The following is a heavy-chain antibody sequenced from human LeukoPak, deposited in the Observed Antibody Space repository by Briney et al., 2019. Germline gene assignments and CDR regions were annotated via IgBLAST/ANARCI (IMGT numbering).Heavy chain of an antibody. Sequence: GGSLRLSCAASGFTFDDYAMHSVRQAPGKGLEWVSLISKDGGSTYYADFLKGRFTISRDNSKNSRYLQMNSLRSEDPAFYYCAKGRQWLIDSWGQGTLVTVSS. J-gene: IGHJ4*02. CDR2: ISKDGGST. V-gene: IGHV3-43*02. CDR3: AKGRQWLIDS. CDR1: GFTFDDYA. D-gene: IGHD6-19*01.